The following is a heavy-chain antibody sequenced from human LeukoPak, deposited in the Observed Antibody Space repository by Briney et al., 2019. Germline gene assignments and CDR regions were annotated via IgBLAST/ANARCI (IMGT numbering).Heavy chain of an antibody. CDR1: GFTFSSYW. CDR2: IKQDGSEK. Sequence: PGGSLRLSCAASGFTFSSYWMSWVRQAPAKGLEWVANIKQDGSEKYYVDSVKGRFTISRDNAKNSLYLQMNSLRAEDTAVYYCARDPEWHDILTGYYGYWGQGTLVTVSS. D-gene: IGHD3-9*01. V-gene: IGHV3-7*01. J-gene: IGHJ4*02. CDR3: ARDPEWHDILTGYYGY.